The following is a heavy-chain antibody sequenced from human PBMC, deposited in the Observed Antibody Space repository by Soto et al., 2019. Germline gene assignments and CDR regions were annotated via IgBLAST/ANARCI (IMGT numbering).Heavy chain of an antibody. V-gene: IGHV4-34*01. CDR3: ASTILGLFDY. CDR2: INHSGST. D-gene: IGHD3-3*01. J-gene: IGHJ4*02. CDR1: GGSFSGYY. Sequence: SETLSLTCAVYGGSFSGYYWSWIRQPPGKGLEWIGEINHSGSTNYNPSLKSRVTISVDTSKNQFSLKLSSVTAADTAVYYCASTILGLFDYWGQGTLVTVSS.